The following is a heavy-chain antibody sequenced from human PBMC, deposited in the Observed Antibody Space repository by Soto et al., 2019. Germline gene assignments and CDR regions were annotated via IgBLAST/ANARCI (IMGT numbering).Heavy chain of an antibody. Sequence: QVQLVESGGGVVQPGRSLRLSCAASGFTFSSYAMHWVRQAPGKGLEWVAVISYEGSNKYYADSVKGRFTSSRDNSKNTLYLQMNSLRAEDTAVYYCAADLIYDAFDIWGQGTMVTVSS. CDR2: ISYEGSNK. CDR3: AADLIYDAFDI. CDR1: GFTFSSYA. V-gene: IGHV3-30-3*01. J-gene: IGHJ3*02.